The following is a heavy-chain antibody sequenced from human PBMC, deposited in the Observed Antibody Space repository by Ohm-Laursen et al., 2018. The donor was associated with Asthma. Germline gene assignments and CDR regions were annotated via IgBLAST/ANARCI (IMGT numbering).Heavy chain of an antibody. CDR3: AREEGYYDSSGYYALGY. CDR1: GFTFSSYG. J-gene: IGHJ4*02. CDR2: IWYDGSNK. D-gene: IGHD3-22*01. Sequence: RSLRLSCAASGFTFSSYGMHWVRQAPGKGLEWVAVIWYDGSNKYYADSVKGRFTISRDNSKNTLYLQMNSLRAEDTAVYYCAREEGYYDSSGYYALGYWGQGTLVTVSS. V-gene: IGHV3-33*01.